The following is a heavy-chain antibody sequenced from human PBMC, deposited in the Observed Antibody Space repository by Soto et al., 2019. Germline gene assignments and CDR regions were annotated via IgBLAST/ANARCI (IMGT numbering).Heavy chain of an antibody. CDR1: GFTFDTYL. V-gene: IGHV3-74*01. D-gene: IGHD2-21*01. J-gene: IGHJ6*02. CDR3: ARLSGDHSAFFSYGMDA. Sequence: GGSLRLSCAASGFTFDTYLMNWVRQAPGKGPEWLSGINSDGTISSYADSVKGRFTISRDNARNTLSLQMNSLRADDTAVYYCARLSGDHSAFFSYGMDAWGQGTTVTSP. CDR2: INSDGTIS.